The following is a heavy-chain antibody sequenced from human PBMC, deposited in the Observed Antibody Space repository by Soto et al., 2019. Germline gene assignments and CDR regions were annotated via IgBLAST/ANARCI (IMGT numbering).Heavy chain of an antibody. CDR2: ISYDGSNK. V-gene: IGHV3-30-3*01. CDR1: GFTFSSYA. J-gene: IGHJ4*02. Sequence: QVQLVESGGGVVQPGRSLRLSCAASGFTFSSYAMHWVRQAPGKGLEWVAVISYDGSNKYYADSVKGRFTISRDNSKNTLYLQMNSLRAEDTAVYYCARAHFPLEVVTPLGYWGQGTLVTVSS. CDR3: ARAHFPLEVVTPLGY. D-gene: IGHD2-21*01.